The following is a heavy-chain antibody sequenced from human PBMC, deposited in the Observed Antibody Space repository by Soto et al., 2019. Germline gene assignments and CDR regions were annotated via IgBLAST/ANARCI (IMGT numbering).Heavy chain of an antibody. CDR2: INSDGSST. CDR1: GFTFSSYW. V-gene: IGHV3-74*01. D-gene: IGHD2-15*01. Sequence: EVQLVESGGGLVQPGGSLRLSCAASGFTFSSYWMHWVRQAPGKGLVWVSRINSDGSSTSYADSVKGRFTISRDNAKNTLYLQMNRLRAEDTAVYYCARVRSRRGGMRGFGFDYWGQGTLVTVSS. CDR3: ARVRSRRGGMRGFGFDY. J-gene: IGHJ4*02.